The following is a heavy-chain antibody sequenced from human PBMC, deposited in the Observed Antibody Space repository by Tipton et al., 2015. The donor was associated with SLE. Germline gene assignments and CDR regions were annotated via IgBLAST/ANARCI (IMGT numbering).Heavy chain of an antibody. CDR2: ISAYNGNT. D-gene: IGHD1-1*01. J-gene: IGHJ5*02. CDR1: SYTFTSYG. CDR3: ARDVSLWSPPSLDP. Sequence: QSGAEVKKPGASVKVSCKASSYTFTSYGISWVRQAPGQGLEWVGWISAYNGNTNYAQKLQGRVTMTTDTSTSTAYMELRSLRSDDTAVYYCARDVSLWSPPSLDPWGQGTLVTVSS. V-gene: IGHV1-18*01.